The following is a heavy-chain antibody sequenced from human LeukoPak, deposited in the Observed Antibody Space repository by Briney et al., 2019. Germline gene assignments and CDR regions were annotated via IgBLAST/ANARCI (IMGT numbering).Heavy chain of an antibody. CDR3: AKEGLRFLEWLLYYFDY. V-gene: IGHV3-23*01. D-gene: IGHD3-3*01. Sequence: GGSLRLSCAASGFTFSSYAMSWVRQAPGKGLEWVSAISGSGGSTYYADSVKGRFTISRDNSKNTLYLQMNSLRAEDTAVYYCAKEGLRFLEWLLYYFDYWGQGTLVTVSP. CDR1: GFTFSSYA. J-gene: IGHJ4*02. CDR2: ISGSGGST.